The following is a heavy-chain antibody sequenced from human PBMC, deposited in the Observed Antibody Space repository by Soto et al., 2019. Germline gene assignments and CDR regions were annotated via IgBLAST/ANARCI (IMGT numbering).Heavy chain of an antibody. J-gene: IGHJ3*02. CDR2: ISGSGGST. Sequence: GGSLRLSCAASGFTFSSYAMSWVRQAPGKGLEWVSAISGSGGSTYYADSVKGRFTISRDNSKNTLYLQMNSLRAEDTAVYYCAKDRRNRRLHLGELSFFHAFDIWGQGTMVTVSS. D-gene: IGHD3-16*02. CDR3: AKDRRNRRLHLGELSFFHAFDI. CDR1: GFTFSSYA. V-gene: IGHV3-23*01.